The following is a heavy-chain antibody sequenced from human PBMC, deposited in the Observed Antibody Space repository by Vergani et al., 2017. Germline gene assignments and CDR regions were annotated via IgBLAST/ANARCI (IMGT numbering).Heavy chain of an antibody. Sequence: VQLVQSGAEVKKPGSSVKVSCKASGGTFSSYTISWVRQAPGQGLEWMGIIYPGDSDTRYSPSFQGQVTISADKSISTAYQQWSSLKASDTAMYYCASIGGMVDAFDIWGQGTMVTVSS. CDR2: IYPGDSDT. V-gene: IGHV5-51*01. CDR1: GGTFSSYT. D-gene: IGHD2-8*01. J-gene: IGHJ3*02. CDR3: ASIGGMVDAFDI.